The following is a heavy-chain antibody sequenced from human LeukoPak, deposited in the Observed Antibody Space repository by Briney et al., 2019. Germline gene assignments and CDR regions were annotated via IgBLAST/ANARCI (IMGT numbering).Heavy chain of an antibody. CDR3: ARVGDHYHWYLDV. V-gene: IGHV3-53*01. J-gene: IGHJ2*01. D-gene: IGHD3-10*01. CDR1: GFSVSTNY. Sequence: GGSLTLSCEGSGFSVSTNYMNWVRQAPGKGLEWVSILYSGSSTYYTDSAKGRFTASTGDSKNTLYLHMNSLGVEDTAVYYCARVGDHYHWYLDVWGRGTLVTVSS. CDR2: LYSGSST.